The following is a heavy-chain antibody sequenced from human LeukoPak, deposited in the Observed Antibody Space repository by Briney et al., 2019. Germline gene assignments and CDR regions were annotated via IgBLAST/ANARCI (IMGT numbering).Heavy chain of an antibody. J-gene: IGHJ4*02. CDR3: ARRFNYYDCSGYYEGFYFDH. V-gene: IGHV1-18*01. Sequence: GASVKVSCKASGYTFTSYGISWVRQAPGQGLEWMGWISAYAQKFQGRVTMTTDTSTSTAYMELRSLRSDDTAVYYCARRFNYYDCSGYYEGFYFDHWGQGTLVTVSS. CDR1: GYTFTSYG. D-gene: IGHD3-22*01. CDR2: ISAY.